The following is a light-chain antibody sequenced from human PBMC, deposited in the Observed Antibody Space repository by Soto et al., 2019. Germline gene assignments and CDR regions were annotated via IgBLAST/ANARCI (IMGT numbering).Light chain of an antibody. J-gene: IGKJ4*01. CDR1: QSIHIW. Sequence: DIQMTQSPSTLSASVGDSVSITCRASQSIHIWLAWYQQKPGKAPKLLIYKASNLQNGVPSRFSGSGSGTEFTLTMSSLQPDDFANYYCHQYSTSPLTFGGGTKVEIK. CDR2: KAS. V-gene: IGKV1-5*03. CDR3: HQYSTSPLT.